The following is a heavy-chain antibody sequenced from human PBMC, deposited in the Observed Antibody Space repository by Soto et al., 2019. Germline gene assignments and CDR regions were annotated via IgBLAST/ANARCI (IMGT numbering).Heavy chain of an antibody. D-gene: IGHD5-12*01. CDR3: VKSRGGNNFDFFD. CDR2: VRGNGDPP. V-gene: IGHV3-64D*06. Sequence: GRSLRLSCSSSVFTFSSYAMQWVRQAPGKGLEYVSGVRGNGDPPFYADSVKGRFTISRDNSKNTLYLQMSSLSADDTAVYYCVKSRGGNNFDFFDWGQGALVTVSS. J-gene: IGHJ4*02. CDR1: VFTFSSYA.